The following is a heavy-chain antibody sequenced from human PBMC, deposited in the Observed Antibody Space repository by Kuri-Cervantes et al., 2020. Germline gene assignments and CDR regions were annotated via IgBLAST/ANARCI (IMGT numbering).Heavy chain of an antibody. J-gene: IGHJ3*02. D-gene: IGHD3-9*01. Sequence: SETLSLTCTVSGGSISSSSYYWSWIRQPPGKGLEWIGEINHSGSTNYNPSLKSRVTISVDTSKNQFSLKLSSVTAADTAVYYCARGVVLRYFDWLAKGDAFDIWGQGTMVTVSS. CDR2: INHSGST. V-gene: IGHV4-39*07. CDR3: ARGVVLRYFDWLAKGDAFDI. CDR1: GGSISSSSYY.